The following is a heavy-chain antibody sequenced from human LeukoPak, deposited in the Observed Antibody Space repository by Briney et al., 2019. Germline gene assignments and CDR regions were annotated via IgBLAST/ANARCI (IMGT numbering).Heavy chain of an antibody. Sequence: SETLSLTCTVSGGSISSYYWSWIRQPPGKGLEWIGRIYTSGSTNYNPSLKSRVTVSVDTSKNQFSLKLSSVTAADTAVYYCARESGSYVWFDPCGQGTLVTVSS. V-gene: IGHV4-4*07. CDR3: ARESGSYVWFDP. CDR1: GGSISSYY. CDR2: IYTSGST. J-gene: IGHJ5*02. D-gene: IGHD1-26*01.